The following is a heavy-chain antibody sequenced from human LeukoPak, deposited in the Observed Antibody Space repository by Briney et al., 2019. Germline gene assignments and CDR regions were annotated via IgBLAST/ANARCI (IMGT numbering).Heavy chain of an antibody. J-gene: IGHJ4*02. D-gene: IGHD3-10*01. CDR3: ATMARGLIRN. Sequence: SETLSLTCTVSGGSISSSSYYWSWIRQPPGKGLEWIGSIYHSGNTYYNASLKSRVTISVDTSQNQFSLKLRSVTAADTALYYCATMARGLIRNWGQGTLVTVSS. CDR1: GGSISSSSYY. CDR2: IYHSGNT. V-gene: IGHV4-39*07.